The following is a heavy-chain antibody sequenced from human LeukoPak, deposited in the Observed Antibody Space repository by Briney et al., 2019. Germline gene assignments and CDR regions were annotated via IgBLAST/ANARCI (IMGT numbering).Heavy chain of an antibody. J-gene: IGHJ6*03. Sequence: PSGTLSLTCAVSGGSISSSNWWSWVRQPPGKGLEWIGEIYHSGSTNYNPPLKSRVTISVDTSKNQFSLKLSSVTATDTAVYYCARDRTAVAAYMDVWGKGTTVTASS. CDR1: GGSISSSNW. CDR2: IYHSGST. D-gene: IGHD6-19*01. CDR3: ARDRTAVAAYMDV. V-gene: IGHV4-4*02.